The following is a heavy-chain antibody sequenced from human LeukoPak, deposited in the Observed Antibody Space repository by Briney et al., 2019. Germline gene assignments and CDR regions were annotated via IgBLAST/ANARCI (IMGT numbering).Heavy chain of an antibody. D-gene: IGHD3-9*01. Sequence: GGSLRLSCAASGFTFSSYAMHWVRQAPGKGLEWVAVISYDGSNKYYPDSVKGRFTISRDNSKSTLYLQMNSLRAEDTAVYYCARDSQARYFEGGAFDIWGQGTMVTVSS. CDR3: ARDSQARYFEGGAFDI. J-gene: IGHJ3*02. CDR1: GFTFSSYA. CDR2: ISYDGSNK. V-gene: IGHV3-30*04.